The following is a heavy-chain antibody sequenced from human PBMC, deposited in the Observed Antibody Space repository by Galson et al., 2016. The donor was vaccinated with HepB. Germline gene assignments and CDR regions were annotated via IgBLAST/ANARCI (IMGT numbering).Heavy chain of an antibody. Sequence: SLRLSCAASGFTVSNNYMSWVRQAPGKGLKWVSVIYRDGSTYYADSVKGRFTISRDNSKNTLYLQMNSLGAEDTAVYYCARMAFQDGYSPKRPFDYWGQGTLVTVSS. CDR1: GFTVSNNY. CDR3: ARMAFQDGYSPKRPFDY. V-gene: IGHV3-66*01. D-gene: IGHD5-24*01. CDR2: IYRDGST. J-gene: IGHJ4*02.